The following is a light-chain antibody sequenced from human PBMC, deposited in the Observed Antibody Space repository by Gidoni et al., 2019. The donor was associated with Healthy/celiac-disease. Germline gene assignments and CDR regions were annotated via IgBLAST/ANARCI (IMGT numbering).Light chain of an antibody. J-gene: IGLJ2*01. CDR2: DDS. V-gene: IGLV3-21*02. CDR1: NIGSKR. Sequence: SYLLPQPPSVAVAPGQTARITCGGNNIGSKRVHWYQQKPGQAPVLVVYDDSDRPSGIPGRFSGSNSGNTATLTISRVEAGDEADYYCQVWDSSSDHVVFGGGTKLTVL. CDR3: QVWDSSSDHVV.